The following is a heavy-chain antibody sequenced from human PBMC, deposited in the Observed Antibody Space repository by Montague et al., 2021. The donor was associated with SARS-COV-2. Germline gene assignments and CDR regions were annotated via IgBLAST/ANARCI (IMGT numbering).Heavy chain of an antibody. V-gene: IGHV4-59*13. J-gene: IGHJ5*02. CDR3: ARTEYNWNDWFDP. CDR2: IFHSGIT. D-gene: IGHD1-20*01. Sequence: SETLSLTCSVFGGSISSYYWSWIWQSPGKGLEWNGYIFHSGITDYNPSLKSQVTISVNMSKNQYSLKLNSVTVADSAVYYCARTEYNWNDWFDPWGQGTLVTVSS. CDR1: GGSISSYY.